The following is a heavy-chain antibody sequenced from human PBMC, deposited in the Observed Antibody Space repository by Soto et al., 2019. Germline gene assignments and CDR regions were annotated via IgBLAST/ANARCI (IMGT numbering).Heavy chain of an antibody. D-gene: IGHD3-3*01. CDR3: ARGGITYDFWSGYVGGYYMDV. V-gene: IGHV4-34*01. Sequence: QVQLQQWGAGLLKPSETLSLTCAVYGGSFSGYYWSWIRQPPGKGLEWIGEINHSGSTNYNPSLKSRVPISVDTSKNQFSLKLSSVTAADTAVYYCARGGITYDFWSGYVGGYYMDVWGKGTTVTVSS. J-gene: IGHJ6*03. CDR2: INHSGST. CDR1: GGSFSGYY.